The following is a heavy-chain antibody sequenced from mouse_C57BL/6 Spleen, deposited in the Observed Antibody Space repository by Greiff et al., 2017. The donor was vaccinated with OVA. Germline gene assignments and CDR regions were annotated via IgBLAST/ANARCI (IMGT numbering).Heavy chain of an antibody. D-gene: IGHD1-1*01. CDR3: ARGYYGSSLYAMDY. CDR2: ISSGSSTI. J-gene: IGHJ4*01. CDR1: GFTFSDYG. Sequence: EVQLQESGGGLVKPGGSLKLSCAASGFTFSDYGMHWVRQAPEKGLEWVAYISSGSSTIYYADTVKGRFTISRDNAKNTLFLQMTSLRSEDTAMYYCARGYYGSSLYAMDYWGQGTSVTVSS. V-gene: IGHV5-17*01.